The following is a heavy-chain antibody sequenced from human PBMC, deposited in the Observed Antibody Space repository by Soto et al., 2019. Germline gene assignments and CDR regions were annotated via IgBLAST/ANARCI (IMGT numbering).Heavy chain of an antibody. CDR3: ASASAAFDY. J-gene: IGHJ4*02. CDR2: IYYSGST. D-gene: IGHD6-13*01. CDR1: GCSISRSSYY. Sequence: SETLSLTCTVSGCSISRSSYYWGWIRQPPGKGLEWIGSIYYSGSTYYNPSLKSRVTISVDTSKNQFSLKLSSVTAADTAVYYCASASAAFDYWGQGTLVTVSS. V-gene: IGHV4-39*01.